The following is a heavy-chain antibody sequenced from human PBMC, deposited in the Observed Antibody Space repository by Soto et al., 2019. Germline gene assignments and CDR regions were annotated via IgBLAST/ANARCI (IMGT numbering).Heavy chain of an antibody. V-gene: IGHV2-5*02. D-gene: IGHD2-21*02. CDR1: GFSLSTSGVS. J-gene: IGHJ6*02. CDR3: AHSRCGGDCLQSYPSHYYYGMDV. CDR2: IYWDDDK. Sequence: QITLKESGPTLVKPTQTLTLTCTFSGFSLSTSGVSVGWIRQPPGKALEWLALIYWDDDKRYSPSLKSRLTSTKDTSKNQVVLRMTNMDPVDTATYYCAHSRCGGDCLQSYPSHYYYGMDVWGQGTTVTVSS.